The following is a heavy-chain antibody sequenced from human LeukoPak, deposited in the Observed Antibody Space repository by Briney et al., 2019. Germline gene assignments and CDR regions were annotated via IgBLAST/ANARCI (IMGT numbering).Heavy chain of an antibody. J-gene: IGHJ5*02. CDR3: ARMEYYGSGIGFDP. D-gene: IGHD3-10*01. V-gene: IGHV1-8*03. Sequence: ASVKVSCKASGYTFTNYDINWVRQATGQGLEWMGWMNPNSGNTGYAQKFQGRVTITRNTSISTAYMELSSLRSEDTAVYYCARMEYYGSGIGFDPWGQGTLVTVSS. CDR2: MNPNSGNT. CDR1: GYTFTNYD.